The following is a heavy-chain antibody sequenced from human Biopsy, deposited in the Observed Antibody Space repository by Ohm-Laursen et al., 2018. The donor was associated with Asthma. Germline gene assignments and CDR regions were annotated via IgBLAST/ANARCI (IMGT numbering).Heavy chain of an antibody. J-gene: IGHJ4*02. CDR1: GVTFSSYW. CDR2: INSDGSST. V-gene: IGHV3-74*01. Sequence: SLRLSCAASGVTFSSYWARWVRHAPGKWLVRVSRINSDGSSTSYADSVKGRFTISRDNAKNTLYLEMNSLRAEDTAVYYCARGPAWQQLDNWGQGTLVTVSS. CDR3: ARGPAWQQLDN. D-gene: IGHD6-13*01.